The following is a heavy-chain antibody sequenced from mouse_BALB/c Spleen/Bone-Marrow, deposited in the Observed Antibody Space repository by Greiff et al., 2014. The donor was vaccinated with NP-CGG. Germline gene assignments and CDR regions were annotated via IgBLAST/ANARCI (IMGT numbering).Heavy chain of an antibody. V-gene: IGHV14-3*02. CDR2: IDPANGNT. CDR1: GFNIKDTY. J-gene: IGHJ4*01. Sequence: VHVKQSGAELVKPGASVKLSCTASGFNIKDTYMHWVKQRPEQGLEWIGRIDPANGNTKYDPKFQGKATITADTSSNIAYLQLSSLTSEDTAVYYCARWEYYAMDYWGQGTSVTVSS. CDR3: ARWEYYAMDY. D-gene: IGHD4-1*01.